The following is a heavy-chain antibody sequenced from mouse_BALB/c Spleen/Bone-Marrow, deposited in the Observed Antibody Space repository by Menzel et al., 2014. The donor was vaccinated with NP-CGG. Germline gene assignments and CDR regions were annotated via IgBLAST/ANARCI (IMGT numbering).Heavy chain of an antibody. V-gene: IGHV1S34*01. CDR3: VRRGNPIVYYAMDY. CDR1: GYSFTGYY. Sequence: LVKTGASVKVPCKASGYSFTGYYMHWVKQSHRKSLEWIGYISCYNGATSYNQNFKGKATFTVDTSSSTAYMQFNSLTSEDSAVYYCVRRGNPIVYYAMDYWGQGTSVTVSS. CDR2: ISCYNGAT. J-gene: IGHJ4*01.